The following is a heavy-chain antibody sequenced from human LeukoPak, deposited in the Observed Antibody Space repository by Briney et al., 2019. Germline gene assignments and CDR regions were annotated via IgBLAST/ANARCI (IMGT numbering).Heavy chain of an antibody. V-gene: IGHV3-23*01. J-gene: IGHJ4*02. CDR2: ISPGGGTT. Sequence: GGSLRLSCAVSGFSFTNEAMGWVRQLRGGGLEWVSTISPGGGTTYYAESMKGRFTISRDNSKSTQYLEMNSLRVEDTAVYYCARSYSSDWPRDFDYWGQGTLVTVSS. CDR1: GFSFTNEA. CDR3: ARSYSSDWPRDFDY. D-gene: IGHD6-25*01.